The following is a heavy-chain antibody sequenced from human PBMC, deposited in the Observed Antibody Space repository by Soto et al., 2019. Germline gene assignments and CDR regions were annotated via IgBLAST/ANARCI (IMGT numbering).Heavy chain of an antibody. J-gene: IGHJ4*02. Sequence: QLQLQESGPGLVKPSETLSLTCTVSGVSINSNNYYWAWIRQPPGKGLEWIVSIYYSGNTYYNPSLKGRVTVAVDRSNKQVSLKLSSVTAADTAVYYCARHVWGGALDYWGQGTLVSVSS. V-gene: IGHV4-39*01. CDR3: ARHVWGGALDY. CDR2: IYYSGNT. D-gene: IGHD2-8*01. CDR1: GVSINSNNYY.